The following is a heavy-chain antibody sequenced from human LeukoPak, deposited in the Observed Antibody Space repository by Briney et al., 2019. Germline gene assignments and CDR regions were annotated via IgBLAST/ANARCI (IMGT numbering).Heavy chain of an antibody. CDR3: ARRPYYYSSYMDV. V-gene: IGHV3-48*03. CDR1: GFTFSSYE. J-gene: IGHJ6*03. CDR2: ISSSGSTI. Sequence: PGGSLRLSCAASGFTFSSYEMNWVRQAPGRGLEWVSYISSSGSTIYYADSVNGRFTISRDNAKNSLYLQMTSLRDEETAVYSCARRPYYYSSYMDVWGKASTVT.